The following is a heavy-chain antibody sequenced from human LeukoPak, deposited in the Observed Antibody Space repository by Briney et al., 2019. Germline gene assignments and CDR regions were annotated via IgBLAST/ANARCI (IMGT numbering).Heavy chain of an antibody. D-gene: IGHD3-22*01. Sequence: SETLSLTCTVSGGSISSGGYYWSWIRQHPGKGLEWIGYIYYSGSTNYNPSLKSRVTISVDTFKNQFSLKLSSVTAADTAVYYCARDDSSGYYRFDYWGQGTLVTVSS. V-gene: IGHV4-61*08. CDR3: ARDDSSGYYRFDY. CDR1: GGSISSGGYY. J-gene: IGHJ4*02. CDR2: IYYSGST.